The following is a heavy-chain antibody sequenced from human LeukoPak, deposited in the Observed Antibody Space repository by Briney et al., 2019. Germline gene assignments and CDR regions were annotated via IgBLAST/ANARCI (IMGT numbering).Heavy chain of an antibody. J-gene: IGHJ5*02. CDR2: INPNSGGT. Sequence: ASVKVSCKASGYTFSGFYMHWVRQAPGQGLEWMGWINPNSGGTNYAQKFQGRVTMTTDTSMSTAYMELSRLTSDDTAVYYCARAGGRSWFDPWGQGTLVTVSS. CDR3: ARAGGRSWFDP. V-gene: IGHV1-2*02. CDR1: GYTFSGFY.